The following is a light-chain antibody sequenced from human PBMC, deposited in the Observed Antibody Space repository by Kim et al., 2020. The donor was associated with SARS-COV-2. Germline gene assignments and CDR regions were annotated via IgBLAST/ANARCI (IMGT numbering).Light chain of an antibody. CDR1: QSVSSGY. J-gene: IGKJ2*01. CDR2: GAS. V-gene: IGKV3-20*01. Sequence: SPGERATLSCRASQSVSSGYLAWYQQKPGQAPRLLIYGASRRATGIPDRFSGGGSGTDFTLTISRLEPEDFAVYYCQQYGSSPRYTFGQGTKLEI. CDR3: QQYGSSPRYT.